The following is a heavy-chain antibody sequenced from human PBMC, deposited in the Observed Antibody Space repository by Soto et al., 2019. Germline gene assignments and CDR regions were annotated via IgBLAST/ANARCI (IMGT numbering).Heavy chain of an antibody. D-gene: IGHD3-16*02. CDR1: GFTFSSYG. CDR2: ISYDGSNK. J-gene: IGHJ4*02. Sequence: GGSLRLSCAASGFTFSSYGMHWVRQAPGKGLEWVAVISYDGSNKYYADSVKGRFTISRDNSKNTLYLQMNSLRAEDTAVYYCANGLEYGVIGTIDYWGQGTLVTVSS. V-gene: IGHV3-30*18. CDR3: ANGLEYGVIGTIDY.